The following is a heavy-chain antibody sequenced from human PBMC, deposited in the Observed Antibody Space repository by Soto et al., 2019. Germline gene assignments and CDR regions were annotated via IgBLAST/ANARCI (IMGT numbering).Heavy chain of an antibody. J-gene: IGHJ4*02. CDR2: IIPILGIA. CDR1: GGTISSST. CDR3: ASRDYYGSGRYLY. V-gene: IGHV1-69*02. D-gene: IGHD3-10*01. Sequence: SVKVSCKASGGTISSSTISWVRQAPGQGLERMGRIIPILGIANYAQKFQGRVTITADKSTSTAYMEPSSLRSEDTAVFYCASRDYYGSGRYLYWGQGTLVTVSS.